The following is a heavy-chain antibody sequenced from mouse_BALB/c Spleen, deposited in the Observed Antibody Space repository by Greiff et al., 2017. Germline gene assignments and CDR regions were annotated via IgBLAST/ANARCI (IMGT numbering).Heavy chain of an antibody. CDR3: ARNYSEYFDY. V-gene: IGHV5-6*01. Sequence: EVNLVESGGDLVKPGGSLKLSCAASGFTFSSYGMSWVRQTPDKRLEWVATISSGGSYTYYPDSVKGRFTISRDNAKNTLYLQMSSLKSEDTAMYYCARNYSEYFDYWGQGTTLTVSS. J-gene: IGHJ2*01. CDR2: ISSGGSYT. D-gene: IGHD2-12*01. CDR1: GFTFSSYG.